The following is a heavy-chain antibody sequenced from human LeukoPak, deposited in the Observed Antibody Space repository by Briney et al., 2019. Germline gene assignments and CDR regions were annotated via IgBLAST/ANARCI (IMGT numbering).Heavy chain of an antibody. Sequence: PGGSLRLSCAASGFTFSSYSMNWVRQAPGKGLEWVSYISSSSSTIYYADSVKGRFTISRDNAKNSLYLQMNSLRAEDTAVYYCARGHPRGSFYNWFDPWGQGTLVTVSS. CDR3: ARGHPRGSFYNWFDP. CDR2: ISSSSSTI. D-gene: IGHD1-26*01. J-gene: IGHJ5*02. CDR1: GFTFSSYS. V-gene: IGHV3-48*04.